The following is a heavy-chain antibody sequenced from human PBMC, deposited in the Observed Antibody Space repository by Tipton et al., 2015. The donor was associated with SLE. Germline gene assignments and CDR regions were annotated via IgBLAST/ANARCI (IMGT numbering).Heavy chain of an antibody. CDR1: GGSISSYY. D-gene: IGHD1-26*01. CDR2: IYYSGST. Sequence: TLSLTCSVSGGSISSYYWSWIRQPPGKGLEWIGYIYYSGSTNYNPSLKSRVTISVDTSKNQFSLKLSSVTAADTAVYYCATERGANDYWGQGTPVTVSS. CDR3: ATERGANDY. J-gene: IGHJ4*02. V-gene: IGHV4-59*07.